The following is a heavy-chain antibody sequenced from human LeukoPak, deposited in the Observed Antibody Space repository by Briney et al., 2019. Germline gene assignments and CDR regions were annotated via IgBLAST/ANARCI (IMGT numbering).Heavy chain of an antibody. Sequence: PSETLSLTCAVYGGSFSGYYWSWIRQPPGKGLEWMGEINHSGSTNYNPSLKSRVTISVDTSKNQFSLKLSSVTAADTAVYYCARGVGTMIVVVIADAFDIWGQGTMVTVSS. CDR1: GGSFSGYY. V-gene: IGHV4-34*01. CDR2: INHSGST. J-gene: IGHJ3*02. CDR3: ARGVGTMIVVVIADAFDI. D-gene: IGHD3-22*01.